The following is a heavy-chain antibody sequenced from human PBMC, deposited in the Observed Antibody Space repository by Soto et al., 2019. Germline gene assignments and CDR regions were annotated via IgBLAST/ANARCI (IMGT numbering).Heavy chain of an antibody. V-gene: IGHV1-24*01. Sequence: RASVKVSCKVSGYTLTELSMHWVRQAPGKGLEWMGGFDPEDGETIYAQKFQGRVTMTEDTSTDTAYMELSSLRSEDTAVYYCATRGNWNRWFDPWGQGTLVTVSS. D-gene: IGHD1-20*01. CDR3: ATRGNWNRWFDP. CDR2: FDPEDGET. J-gene: IGHJ5*02. CDR1: GYTLTELS.